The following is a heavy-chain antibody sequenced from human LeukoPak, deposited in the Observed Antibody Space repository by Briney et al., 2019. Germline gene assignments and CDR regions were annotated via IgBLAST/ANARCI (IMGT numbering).Heavy chain of an antibody. V-gene: IGHV4-59*01. Sequence: SETLSLTCTVSGGSISSYYWSWIRQPPGKGLEWIGYISYSGTTNYNPSLKSRVTISVDTSKNQFSLKLSSVTAADTAVYYCATTGTGIYGWFDPWGQGTLVTVSS. CDR1: GGSISSYY. D-gene: IGHD3-10*01. CDR3: ATTGTGIYGWFDP. CDR2: ISYSGTT. J-gene: IGHJ5*02.